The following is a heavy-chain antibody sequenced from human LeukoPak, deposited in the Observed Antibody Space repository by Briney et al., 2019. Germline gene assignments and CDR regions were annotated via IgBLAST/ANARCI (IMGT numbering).Heavy chain of an antibody. J-gene: IGHJ2*01. CDR3: ARDSHSSGWLLWYFDL. D-gene: IGHD6-19*01. Sequence: PGGSLRLSCVASGFTFSSYWMHWVRQAPGKGLVWVSRINSDGSSTRFADSVKGRFTIARDNAKNTLYLQMNSLRAEDTAVYYCARDSHSSGWLLWYFDLWGRGTLVTVSS. CDR1: GFTFSSYW. CDR2: INSDGSST. V-gene: IGHV3-74*01.